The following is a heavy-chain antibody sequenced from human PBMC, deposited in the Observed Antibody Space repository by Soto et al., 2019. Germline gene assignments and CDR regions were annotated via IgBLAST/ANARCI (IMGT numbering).Heavy chain of an antibody. CDR2: ISSGGAT. Sequence: QVQLQESGPGLVKPSDTLSLTCAVSGTSISGDYWWGWIRQTPGKGLEWIGYISSGGATHYNPSLGSRITMSVDTSKSQFSLKLSSVTALDAALYYCTRKTGGYYFFEYWGRGTLVTVSS. J-gene: IGHJ4*02. CDR3: TRKTGGYYFFEY. CDR1: GTSISGDYW. V-gene: IGHV4-28*01. D-gene: IGHD2-8*02.